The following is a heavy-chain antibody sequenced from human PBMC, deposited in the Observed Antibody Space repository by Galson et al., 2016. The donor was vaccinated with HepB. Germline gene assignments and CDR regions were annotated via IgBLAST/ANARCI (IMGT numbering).Heavy chain of an antibody. CDR3: ARLGLTNYDPWHGYTYNYFDP. CDR1: GGSISPYY. V-gene: IGHV4-59*08. Sequence: ETLSLTCTVYGGSISPYYWHWIRQPPGKGLEWIGYISYSGSTNYNPSLKSRVTISLGTSENKASLQLTSATAADTAVYYCARLGLTNYDPWHGYTYNYFDPWVQGALVTVSS. D-gene: IGHD5-24*01. J-gene: IGHJ5*02. CDR2: ISYSGST.